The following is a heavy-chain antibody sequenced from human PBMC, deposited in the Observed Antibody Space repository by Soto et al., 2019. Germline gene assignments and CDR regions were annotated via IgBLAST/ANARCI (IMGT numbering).Heavy chain of an antibody. Sequence: EVQLVESGGGLLQPGGSLRLSCADSGFTVSSNYMSWVRQAPGKGLEWVSVIYSGGSTYYADSLKGRFTISRDNSKNTLYLQMNILRAEDTAVYYCARHITMDPLFVYWVQGTLVTVSS. D-gene: IGHD3-10*01. CDR3: ARHITMDPLFVY. CDR2: IYSGGST. J-gene: IGHJ4*02. CDR1: GFTVSSNY. V-gene: IGHV3-53*01.